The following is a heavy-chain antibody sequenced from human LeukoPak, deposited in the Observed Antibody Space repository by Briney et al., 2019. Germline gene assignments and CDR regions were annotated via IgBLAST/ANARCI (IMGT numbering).Heavy chain of an antibody. CDR2: INWNGGSR. D-gene: IGHD2-15*01. Sequence: GGSLRLSCAASGFTFYDYGMSWVRQAPGKGLEWVSGINWNGGSRAYADSVKGRFTISRDNAKNSLYLQMNSLRAEDTALYHCARDKYCSSGSCRNNWFDPWGQGTLVTVSS. CDR3: ARDKYCSSGSCRNNWFDP. CDR1: GFTFYDYG. J-gene: IGHJ5*02. V-gene: IGHV3-20*01.